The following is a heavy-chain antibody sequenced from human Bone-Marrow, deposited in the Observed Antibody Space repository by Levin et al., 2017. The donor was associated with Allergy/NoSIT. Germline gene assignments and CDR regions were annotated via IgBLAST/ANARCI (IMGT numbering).Heavy chain of an antibody. D-gene: IGHD1-26*01. CDR3: GKGFGWVAGDGAQI. Sequence: GGSLRLSCAASGFTFSSYAMSWVRQAPGKGLDWVSAISGSGTSTYYADSVKGRFTISRDNSKTTLYLQMNSLRAEDTAVYYCGKGFGWVAGDGAQICGEGALLTVSS. V-gene: IGHV3-23*01. CDR1: GFTFSSYA. CDR2: ISGSGTST. J-gene: IGHJ4*02.